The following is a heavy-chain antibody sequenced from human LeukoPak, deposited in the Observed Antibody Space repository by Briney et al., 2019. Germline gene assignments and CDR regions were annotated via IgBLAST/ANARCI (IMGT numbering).Heavy chain of an antibody. J-gene: IGHJ4*02. Sequence: PGGSLRLSCAAPGFTFRSYAMHWVRQAPGKGLEWMAFISYDAIYKYYADFVKGRFTISRDNSKNTLYLQMNSLRAEDTAVYYCVRDLSMKYTFDYWGQGTLVTVSS. D-gene: IGHD6-6*01. CDR3: VRDLSMKYTFDY. V-gene: IGHV3-30-3*01. CDR1: GFTFRSYA. CDR2: ISYDAIYK.